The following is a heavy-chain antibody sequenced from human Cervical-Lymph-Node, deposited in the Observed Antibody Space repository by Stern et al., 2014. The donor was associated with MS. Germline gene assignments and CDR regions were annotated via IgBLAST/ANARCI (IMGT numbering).Heavy chain of an antibody. D-gene: IGHD6-13*01. CDR1: GFTFSSYG. V-gene: IGHV3-33*01. J-gene: IGHJ4*02. Sequence: MQLVESGGGVVQPGRSLRLSCAASGFTFSSYGMHWVRQAPGKGLEWVAVIWYDGSNKYYADSVKGRFTISRDNSKNTLYLQMNSLRAEDTAVYYCARARVAAAGSFDYWGQGTLVTVSS. CDR3: ARARVAAAGSFDY. CDR2: IWYDGSNK.